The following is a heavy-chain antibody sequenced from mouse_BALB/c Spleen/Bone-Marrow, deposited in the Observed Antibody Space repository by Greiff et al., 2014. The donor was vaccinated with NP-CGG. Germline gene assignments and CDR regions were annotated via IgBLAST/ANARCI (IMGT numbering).Heavy chain of an antibody. CDR3: AREGLSDFFAY. Sequence: QVQLQQSGAELMKPGASVNISCKATGYTFSSYWIEWVKQRPGHGLEWIGDILPGSNGANYNEKFKGKATFTADTSSNTVYMEIGSLTSEDSAVYYCAREGLSDFFAYWGQGTLVTVSA. J-gene: IGHJ3*01. V-gene: IGHV1-9*01. CDR2: ILPGSNGA. D-gene: IGHD3-1*01. CDR1: GYTFSSYW.